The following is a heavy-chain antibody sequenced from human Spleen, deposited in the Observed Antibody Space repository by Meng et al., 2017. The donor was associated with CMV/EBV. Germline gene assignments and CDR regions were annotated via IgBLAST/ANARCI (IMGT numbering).Heavy chain of an antibody. Sequence: GESLKISCAASGFTVSSYYMSWVRQAPGKGLEWVSVIYSVGSTYYADSVKGRFTISRDNAKNTLYLQMNSLRADDTAVYYCARDHDYWGQGTLVTVSS. CDR3: ARDHDY. V-gene: IGHV3-66*01. J-gene: IGHJ4*02. CDR1: GFTVSSYY. CDR2: IYSVGST.